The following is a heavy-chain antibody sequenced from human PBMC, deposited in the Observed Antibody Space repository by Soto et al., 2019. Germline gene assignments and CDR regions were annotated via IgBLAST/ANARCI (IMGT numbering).Heavy chain of an antibody. CDR1: SGSISSNYW. CDR2: ISHDWTT. CDR3: AAVSGGCGRTTCQIDP. V-gene: IGHV4-4*02. Sequence: QVQLQESGPGLVKPSGTLSLTCVVSSGSISSNYWWTWVRQSPRKGLEWIGEISHDWTTNYNPSLRNRVTMSVDKSKNQFSLKLTSVTAADTAVYYCAAVSGGCGRTTCQIDPWGQGTLVTVSS. J-gene: IGHJ5*02. D-gene: IGHD2-2*01.